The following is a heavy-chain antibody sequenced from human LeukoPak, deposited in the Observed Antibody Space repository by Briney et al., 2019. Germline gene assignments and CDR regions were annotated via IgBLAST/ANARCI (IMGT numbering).Heavy chain of an antibody. CDR3: LVTMVRGAALDI. CDR2: ISSSGSTI. D-gene: IGHD3-10*01. J-gene: IGHJ3*02. Sequence: GGSLRLSCAASGFTFSDYYMSWIRQAPGKGLEWVSYISSSGSTIYYADSVKGRFTISRDNAKDSLYLQMNSLRAEDTAVYYCLVTMVRGAALDIWGQGTMVTVSS. CDR1: GFTFSDYY. V-gene: IGHV3-11*01.